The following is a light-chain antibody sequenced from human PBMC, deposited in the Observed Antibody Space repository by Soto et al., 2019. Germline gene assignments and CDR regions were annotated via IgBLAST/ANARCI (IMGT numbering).Light chain of an antibody. CDR2: RNS. CDR1: SSHIGSNY. J-gene: IGLJ2*01. V-gene: IGLV1-47*01. CDR3: ASWDDSLSGFVV. Sequence: QSVLTQPPSSSGTPGQRVTISCSGSSSHIGSNYVFWYQQLPGTAPKVLMYRNSQRPSGVPDRFSGSKSGTSASLAISGLRSEDEADYYCASWDDSLSGFVVFGGGTKRTVL.